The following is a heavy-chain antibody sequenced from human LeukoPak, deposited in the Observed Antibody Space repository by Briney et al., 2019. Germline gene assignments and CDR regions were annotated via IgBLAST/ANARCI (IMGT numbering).Heavy chain of an antibody. J-gene: IGHJ3*02. CDR1: GGSFSAYY. V-gene: IGHV4-34*01. CDR3: ASSSGRGAFDI. D-gene: IGHD6-19*01. CDR2: INHSGST. Sequence: PSETLSLTCAVYGGSFSAYYWSWIRQPPGKGLEWIVEINHSGSTNYNPSLKSRVTISVDTSKNQFSLKLSSVTAADTAVYYCASSSGRGAFDIWGQGTMVTVSS.